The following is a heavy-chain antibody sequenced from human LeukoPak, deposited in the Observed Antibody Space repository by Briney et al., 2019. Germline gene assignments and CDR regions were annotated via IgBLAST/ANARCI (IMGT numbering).Heavy chain of an antibody. D-gene: IGHD3-9*01. CDR2: ISSSGSTI. CDR3: ARDSPNYDILTGYPYWYFDL. V-gene: IGHV3-48*03. CDR1: GFIFSSYE. J-gene: IGHJ2*01. Sequence: PGGSLRLSCAASGFIFSSYEMNWVRQAPGKGLEWVSYISSSGSTIYYADSVKGRFTISRDNAKNSLYLQMNSLRAEDTAVYYCARDSPNYDILTGYPYWYFDLWGRGTLVTVSS.